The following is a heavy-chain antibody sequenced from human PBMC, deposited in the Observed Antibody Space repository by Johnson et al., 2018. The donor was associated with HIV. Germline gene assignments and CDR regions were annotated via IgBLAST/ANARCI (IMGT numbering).Heavy chain of an antibody. CDR1: GFTFSDYY. V-gene: IGHV3-11*01. J-gene: IGHJ3*02. CDR3: ARAGWLQSRVDAFDI. CDR2: ISSSATTK. Sequence: VQLVESGGGLVKPGESLRLSCAASGFTFSDYYMSWIRQAPGKGLEWVSYISSSATTKYYADSVKGRFTISRDNSKNTLYLQMISLRAEDTAVYYCARAGWLQSRVDAFDIWGQGTMVTVSS. D-gene: IGHD5-24*01.